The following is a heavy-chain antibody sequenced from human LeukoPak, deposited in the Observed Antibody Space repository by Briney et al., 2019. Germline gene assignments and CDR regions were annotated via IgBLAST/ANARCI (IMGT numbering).Heavy chain of an antibody. V-gene: IGHV4-59*01. CDR3: ARLDKQLLRGVDLYYYYMDV. CDR2: IYYSGST. Sequence: SETLSLTCTVSGGSISSYYWSWIRQPPGKGLEWIGYIYYSGSTNYNPSLKSRVTISVDTSKNQFSLKLSSVTAADTAVYYCARLDKQLLRGVDLYYYYMDVWGKGTTVTISS. CDR1: GGSISSYY. J-gene: IGHJ6*03. D-gene: IGHD3-10*01.